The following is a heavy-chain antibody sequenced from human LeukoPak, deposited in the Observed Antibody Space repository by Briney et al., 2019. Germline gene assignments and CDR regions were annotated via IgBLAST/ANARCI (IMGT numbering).Heavy chain of an antibody. V-gene: IGHV3-21*04. Sequence: KTGGSLRLSCAASGFTFSSYSMNWVRQAPGKGLEWVSSISSSSSYIYYADSVKGRFTISRDNSKNTLYLQMNSLRAEDTAVYYCASYCSSTSCYSAPTGTTNVDPWGQGTLVTVSS. CDR1: GFTFSSYS. J-gene: IGHJ5*02. CDR2: ISSSSSYI. CDR3: ASYCSSTSCYSAPTGTTNVDP. D-gene: IGHD2-2*01.